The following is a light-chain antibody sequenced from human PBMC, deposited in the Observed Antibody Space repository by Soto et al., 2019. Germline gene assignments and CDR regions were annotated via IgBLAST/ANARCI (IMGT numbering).Light chain of an antibody. CDR3: GSFSSGSTLVL. CDR1: SSDIGRYNY. J-gene: IGLJ3*02. Sequence: QSVLTQPASVSGSPGQSITISCTGTSSDIGRYNYVSWYQQHPGKAPKLMIYDVSNRPSGVSDRFSGSKSGNTASLTISGLQAEDEADYHCGSFSSGSTLVLFGGGTKVTVL. CDR2: DVS. V-gene: IGLV2-14*01.